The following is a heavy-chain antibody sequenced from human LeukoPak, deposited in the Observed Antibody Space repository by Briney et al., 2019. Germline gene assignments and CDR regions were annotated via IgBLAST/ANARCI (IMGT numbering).Heavy chain of an antibody. CDR3: ARAVLALDY. CDR1: GFTFSSDW. J-gene: IGHJ4*02. Sequence: PGGSLRLSCAASGFTFSSDWMRWVRQAPGKGLVWVSRINSDGSSTSYADSVKGRFTISRDSAKNTLYLEMNSLRDEDTAVSHCARAVLALDYWGPGTLVTVSS. CDR2: INSDGSST. D-gene: IGHD2-8*01. V-gene: IGHV3-74*01.